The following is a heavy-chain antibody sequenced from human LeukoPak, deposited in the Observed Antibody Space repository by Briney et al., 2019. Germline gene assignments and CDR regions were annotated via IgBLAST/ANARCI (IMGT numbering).Heavy chain of an antibody. CDR3: ARETSQKGAHYMDV. CDR1: GDSISSDY. D-gene: IGHD3-16*01. CDR2: IYYSGST. J-gene: IGHJ6*03. V-gene: IGHV4-59*01. Sequence: SETLSLTCNVSGDSISSDYWSWIRQPPGKGLEWIGYIYYSGSTNYKSSLKSRVTISVDTSKNQFSLKLSSVTAADTAVYYCARETSQKGAHYMDVWGKGTTVTISS.